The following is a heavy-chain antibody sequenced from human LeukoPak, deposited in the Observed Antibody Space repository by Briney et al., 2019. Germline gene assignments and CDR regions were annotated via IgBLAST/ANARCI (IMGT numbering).Heavy chain of an antibody. V-gene: IGHV3-30*02. CDR2: IRYDGGNK. D-gene: IGHD2-2*01. CDR1: GFTFSSYG. Sequence: GGSLRLSCAASGFTFSSYGMHWVRQAPGKGLEWVAFIRYDGGNKYYADSVKGRFTISRDNSKNTLYLQMNSLRAEDTAVYYCAKGEVPAATIDYWGQGTLVTVSS. J-gene: IGHJ4*02. CDR3: AKGEVPAATIDY.